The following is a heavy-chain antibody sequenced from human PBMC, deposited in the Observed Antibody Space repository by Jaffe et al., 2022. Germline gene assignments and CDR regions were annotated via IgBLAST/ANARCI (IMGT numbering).Heavy chain of an antibody. D-gene: IGHD2-2*01. CDR1: GGSISSYY. V-gene: IGHV4-59*01. CDR2: IYYSGST. Sequence: QVQLQESGPGLVKPSETLSLTCTVSGGSISSYYWSWIRQPPGKGLEWIGYIYYSGSTNYNPSLKSRVTISVDTSKNQFSLKLSSVTAADTAVYYCARQFGGVVPAVLDYYYYMDVWGKGTTVTVSS. J-gene: IGHJ6*03. CDR3: ARQFGGVVPAVLDYYYYMDV.